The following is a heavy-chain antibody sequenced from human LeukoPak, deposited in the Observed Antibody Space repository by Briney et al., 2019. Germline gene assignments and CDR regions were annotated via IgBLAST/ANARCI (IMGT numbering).Heavy chain of an antibody. CDR3: ARVDTAMVGYYYYYYYMDV. D-gene: IGHD5-18*01. V-gene: IGHV4-59*01. J-gene: IGHJ6*03. Sequence: SETLSLTCTVSGVSISSYYWSWIRQPPGKGLEWIGYIYYSGSTNYNPSLMSRVTISLDTSKNQFSLKLSSVTAADTAVYYCARVDTAMVGYYYYYYYMDVWGKGTTVTVSS. CDR1: GVSISSYY. CDR2: IYYSGST.